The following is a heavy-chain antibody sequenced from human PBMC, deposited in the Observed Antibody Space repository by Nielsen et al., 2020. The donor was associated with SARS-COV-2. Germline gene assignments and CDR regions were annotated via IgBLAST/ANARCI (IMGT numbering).Heavy chain of an antibody. D-gene: IGHD3-22*01. CDR1: GFTFSSYW. V-gene: IGHV3-48*03. CDR3: ARKPLRSSGL. CDR2: ISSSGSTI. J-gene: IGHJ4*02. Sequence: LSLTCAASGFTFSSYWMNWVRQAPGKGLEWVSYISSSGSTIYYADSVKGRFTISRDNAKNSLYLQMNSLRAEDTAVYYCARKPLRSSGLWGQGTLVTVSS.